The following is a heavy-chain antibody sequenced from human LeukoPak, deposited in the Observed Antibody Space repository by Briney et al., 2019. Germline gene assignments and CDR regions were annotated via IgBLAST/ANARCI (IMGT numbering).Heavy chain of an antibody. Sequence: PGGSLRLSCVASGFTFNNYAMTWVRQAPGKGLEWVSSIIGNGGATYYADSVKGRFTISRDNSQDTLHMQMSSLRDDDTAVYYCAKDLRYYYDSPADHWGQGTLVTVSS. J-gene: IGHJ4*02. V-gene: IGHV3-23*01. CDR1: GFTFNNYA. CDR2: IIGNGGAT. CDR3: AKDLRYYYDSPADH. D-gene: IGHD3-22*01.